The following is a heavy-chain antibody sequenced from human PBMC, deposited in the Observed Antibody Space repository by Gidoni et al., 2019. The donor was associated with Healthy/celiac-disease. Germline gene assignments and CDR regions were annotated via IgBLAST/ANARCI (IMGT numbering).Heavy chain of an antibody. CDR1: GGTFSSYA. CDR2: IIPILGIA. V-gene: IGHV1-69*04. Sequence: QVQLVQSGAEVKKPGSSVKVSCKASGGTFSSYAISWVRQAPGQGLEWMGRIIPILGIANDAQKFQGRVTITADKSTSTAYMELSSLRSEDTAVYYCASLSDSSGWYDYWGQGTLVTVSS. CDR3: ASLSDSSGWYDY. D-gene: IGHD6-19*01. J-gene: IGHJ4*02.